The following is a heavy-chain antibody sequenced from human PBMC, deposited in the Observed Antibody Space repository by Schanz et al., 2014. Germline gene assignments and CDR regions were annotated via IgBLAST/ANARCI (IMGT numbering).Heavy chain of an antibody. Sequence: EVQLVESGGGLVQPGGSLRLSCAASGFIFSNSWMSWVRQAPGKGLEWVANIKQDGSEKYYVDSVKGRFTISRDNAKNSLYLEMNSLRAGDTAVYYCARDAVTSVLTPGFYYWGQGTLVTVSS. V-gene: IGHV3-7*01. D-gene: IGHD4-17*01. CDR1: GFIFSNSW. CDR2: IKQDGSEK. J-gene: IGHJ4*02. CDR3: ARDAVTSVLTPGFYY.